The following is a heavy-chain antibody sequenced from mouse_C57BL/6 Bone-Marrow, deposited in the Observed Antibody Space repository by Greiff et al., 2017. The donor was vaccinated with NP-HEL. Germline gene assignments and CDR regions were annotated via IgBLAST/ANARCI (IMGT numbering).Heavy chain of an antibody. CDR1: GFTFSSYA. J-gene: IGHJ3*01. D-gene: IGHD2-3*01. V-gene: IGHV5-9-1*02. CDR3: TREDDGFAGFAY. CDR2: ISSGGDYI. Sequence: EVMLVESGEGLVKPGGSLKLSCAASGFTFSSYAMSWVRQTPEKRLEWVAYISSGGDYIYYADTVKARFTISRDHARNTLYLQMSSLKSEDTAMYYCTREDDGFAGFAYWGQGTLVTVSA.